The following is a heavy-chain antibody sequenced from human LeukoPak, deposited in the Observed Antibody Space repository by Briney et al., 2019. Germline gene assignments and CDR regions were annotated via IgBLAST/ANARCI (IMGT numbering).Heavy chain of an antibody. J-gene: IGHJ4*02. D-gene: IGHD1-1*01. Sequence: PGGSLRLSCAASGFTFSSYAMHWVRQAPGKGLEWVAFIRYDGSNKYYADSVKGRFTVSRDNSKNTLYLQMKSLRAEDTAVYYCARSHGTAPFPDYWGQGTLVTVSS. CDR2: IRYDGSNK. CDR1: GFTFSSYA. CDR3: ARSHGTAPFPDY. V-gene: IGHV3-30*04.